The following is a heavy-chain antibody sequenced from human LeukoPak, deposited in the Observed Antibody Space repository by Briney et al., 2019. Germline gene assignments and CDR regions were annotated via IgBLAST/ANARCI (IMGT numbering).Heavy chain of an antibody. D-gene: IGHD2-2*01. J-gene: IGHJ4*02. Sequence: GGSLRLSCAASGFTFNAYGIHWVRQAPGKGLEWVAFIRYDGSNKYYADSVKDRFTISRDNSKNTLYLQMNSLRPDDTAVYYCAKDGTDYASSPYYFDYWGQGTLVTVSS. V-gene: IGHV3-30*02. CDR3: AKDGTDYASSPYYFDY. CDR2: IRYDGSNK. CDR1: GFTFNAYG.